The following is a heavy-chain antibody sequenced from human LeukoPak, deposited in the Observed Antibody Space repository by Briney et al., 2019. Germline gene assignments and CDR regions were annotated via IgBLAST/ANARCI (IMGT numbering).Heavy chain of an antibody. CDR2: INHSGST. CDR3: ARGRGSGWFPFDY. Sequence: SETLSLTCAVYGGSFSGYYWSWIRQPPGKGLEWIGEINHSGSTNYNPSLKGRVTISVDTSKNQFSLKLSSVTAADTAVYYCARGRGSGWFPFDYWGQGTLVTVSS. V-gene: IGHV4-34*01. D-gene: IGHD6-19*01. CDR1: GGSFSGYY. J-gene: IGHJ4*02.